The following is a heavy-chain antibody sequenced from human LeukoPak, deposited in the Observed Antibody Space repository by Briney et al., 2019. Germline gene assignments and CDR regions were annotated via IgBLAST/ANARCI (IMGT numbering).Heavy chain of an antibody. D-gene: IGHD2-15*01. J-gene: IGHJ4*02. Sequence: GRSLRLSCAASGFTFSSYAMHWVRQAPGKGLEWVAVISYDGSNKYYADSVKGRFTISRDNSKNTLYLHMNSLRAEDTAVYYCARDGGVYWGQGTLVTVSS. CDR3: ARDGGVY. V-gene: IGHV3-30-3*01. CDR1: GFTFSSYA. CDR2: ISYDGSNK.